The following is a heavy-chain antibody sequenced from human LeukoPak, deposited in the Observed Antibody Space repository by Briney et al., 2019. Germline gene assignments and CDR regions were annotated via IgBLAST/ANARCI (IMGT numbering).Heavy chain of an antibody. CDR1: GFTFSSYS. CDR3: ARVNESYDPRSSSWCYFDY. D-gene: IGHD6-13*01. CDR2: ISSSSSTI. V-gene: IGHV3-48*04. Sequence: PGGSLRLSCAASGFTFSSYSMNWVRQAPGKGLEWVSYISSSSSTIYYADSVKGRFTISRDNAKNSLYLQMNSLRAEDTAVYYCARVNESYDPRSSSWCYFDYWGQGTLVTVSS. J-gene: IGHJ4*02.